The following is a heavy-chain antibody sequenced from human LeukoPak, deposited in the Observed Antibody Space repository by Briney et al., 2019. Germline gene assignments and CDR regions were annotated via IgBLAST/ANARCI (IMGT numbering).Heavy chain of an antibody. J-gene: IGHJ4*02. D-gene: IGHD3-10*01. V-gene: IGHV3-48*03. Sequence: GGSLRLSCAASGFTFSSYEMNWVRQAPGKGLEWVSYISSSGSTIYYADSVKGRFTISRGNAKNSLYLQMNSLRAEDTAVYYCARVRGGGAGFDYWGQGTLVTVSS. CDR1: GFTFSSYE. CDR2: ISSSGSTI. CDR3: ARVRGGGAGFDY.